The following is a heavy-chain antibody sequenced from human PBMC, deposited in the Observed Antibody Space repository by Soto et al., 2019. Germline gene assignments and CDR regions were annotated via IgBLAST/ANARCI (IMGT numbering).Heavy chain of an antibody. Sequence: PVKVPCKASGYNFTSYGISWVRQAPGQGPEWMGWISAYNGNTNYAQKIQGRVNMTTDTSTSTAYMELRSLRSDDTAVYYCARDPPNWLDSTSPRYYYYYGMDVWGQGTTVTVSS. CDR1: GYNFTSYG. CDR2: ISAYNGNT. CDR3: ARDPPNWLDSTSPRYYYYYGMDV. V-gene: IGHV1-18*01. D-gene: IGHD2-2*01. J-gene: IGHJ6*02.